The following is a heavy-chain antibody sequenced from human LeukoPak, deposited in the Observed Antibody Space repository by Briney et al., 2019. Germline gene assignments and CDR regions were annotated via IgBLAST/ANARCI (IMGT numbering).Heavy chain of an antibody. J-gene: IGHJ4*02. V-gene: IGHV1-2*02. D-gene: IGHD3-22*01. CDR2: INPNSGGT. CDR1: GYTFTCYY. Sequence: ASVKVSCKASGYTFTCYYMHWVRQAPGQGLEWMGWINPNSGGTNYAQKFQGRVTMTRDTSISTAYMELSRLRSDDTAAYYCAREETYYDSSGYYYLDWGQGTLVTVSS. CDR3: AREETYYDSSGYYYLD.